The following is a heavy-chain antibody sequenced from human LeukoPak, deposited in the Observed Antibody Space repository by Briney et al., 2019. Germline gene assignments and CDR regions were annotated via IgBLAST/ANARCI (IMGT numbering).Heavy chain of an antibody. CDR3: ARSYAHDY. J-gene: IGHJ4*02. CDR2: INHSGST. CDR1: GGSIGSYY. V-gene: IGHV4-34*01. Sequence: SETLSLTCTVSGGSIGSYYWSWIRQPPGKGLEWIGEINHSGSTNYNPSLKSRVTISVDTSKNQFSLKLSSVTAADTAVYYCARSYAHDYWGQGTLVTVSS. D-gene: IGHD2-2*01.